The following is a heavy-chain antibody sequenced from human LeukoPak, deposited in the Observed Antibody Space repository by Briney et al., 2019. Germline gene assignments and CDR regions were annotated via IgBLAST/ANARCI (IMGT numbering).Heavy chain of an antibody. CDR1: GFTFDDYA. CDR2: ISWNSGSI. V-gene: IGHV3-9*01. Sequence: TGRSLRLSCAASGFTFDDYAMHWVRRAPGKGLEWVSGISWNSGSIGYADSVKGRFTISRDNAKNSLYLQMNSLRAEDTALYYCAKDKWYDSSDYFDYWGQGTLVTVSS. J-gene: IGHJ4*02. CDR3: AKDKWYDSSDYFDY. D-gene: IGHD3-22*01.